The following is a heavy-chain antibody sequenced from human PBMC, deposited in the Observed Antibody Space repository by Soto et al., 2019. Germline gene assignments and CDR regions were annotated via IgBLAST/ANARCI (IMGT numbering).Heavy chain of an antibody. Sequence: QVQLVQSGAEVKKPGSSVKVSCKASGGTFSSYAISWVRQAPGQGLEWMGGIIPIFGTANYAQKFQGRVTNTADESPGTALMGLSRLGFEDTGVEYCARGGRITMVRGVFPPPTRFDPWGQGTLVTVSS. J-gene: IGHJ5*02. D-gene: IGHD3-10*01. CDR3: ARGGRITMVRGVFPPPTRFDP. CDR2: IIPIFGTA. CDR1: GGTFSSYA. V-gene: IGHV1-69*01.